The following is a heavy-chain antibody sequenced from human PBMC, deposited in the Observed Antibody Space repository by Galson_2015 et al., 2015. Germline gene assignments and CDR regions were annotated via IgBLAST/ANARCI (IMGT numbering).Heavy chain of an antibody. CDR2: IIPIFGTA. J-gene: IGHJ5*02. CDR3: ARDGYYDFWSGPTRNWFDP. D-gene: IGHD3-3*01. V-gene: IGHV1-69*13. Sequence: SVKVSCKASGGTFSSYAISWVRQAPGQGLEWMGGIIPIFGTANYAQKFQGRVTITADESTSTAYMELSSLRSEDTAVYYCARDGYYDFWSGPTRNWFDPWGQG. CDR1: GGTFSSYA.